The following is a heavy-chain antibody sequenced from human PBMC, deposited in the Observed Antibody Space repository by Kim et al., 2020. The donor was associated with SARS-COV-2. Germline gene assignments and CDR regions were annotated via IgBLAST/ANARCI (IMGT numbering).Heavy chain of an antibody. CDR2: IRSKAYGGTT. Sequence: GGSLRLSCTASGFTFGDYAMSWVRQAPGKGLEWVGFIRSKAYGGTTEYAASVKGRFTISRDDSKSIAYLQMNSLKTEDTAVYYCTWVTTGGFDYWGQGTLVTVSS. CDR3: TWVTTGGFDY. V-gene: IGHV3-49*04. D-gene: IGHD4-17*01. CDR1: GFTFGDYA. J-gene: IGHJ4*02.